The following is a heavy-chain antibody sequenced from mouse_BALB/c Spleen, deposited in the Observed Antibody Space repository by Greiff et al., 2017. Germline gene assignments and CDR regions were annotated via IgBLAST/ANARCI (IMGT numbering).Heavy chain of an antibody. CDR1: GFTFSSYG. D-gene: IGHD1-1*01. CDR2: ISSGGSYT. CDR3: ARQEGGSRGYFDY. Sequence: DVHLVESGGDLVKPGGSLKLSCAASGFTFSSYGMSWVRQTPDKRLEWVATISSGGSYTYYPDSVKGRFTISRDNAKNTLYLQMSSLKSEDTAMYYCARQEGGSRGYFDYWGQGTTLTVSS. J-gene: IGHJ2*01. V-gene: IGHV5-6*01.